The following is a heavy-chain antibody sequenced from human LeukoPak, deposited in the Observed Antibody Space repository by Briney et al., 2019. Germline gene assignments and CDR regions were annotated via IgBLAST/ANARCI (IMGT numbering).Heavy chain of an antibody. CDR1: GGSFSGYY. J-gene: IGHJ6*03. CDR2: INHSGGT. D-gene: IGHD4-11*01. CDR3: ARVLTHDYSNLYYYYYMDV. V-gene: IGHV4-34*01. Sequence: SETLSLTCAVYGGSFSGYYWSWIRQPPGKGLEWIGEINHSGGTNYNPSLKSRVTISVDTSKNQFSLKLSSVTAADTAVYYCARVLTHDYSNLYYYYYMDVWGKGTTVTVSS.